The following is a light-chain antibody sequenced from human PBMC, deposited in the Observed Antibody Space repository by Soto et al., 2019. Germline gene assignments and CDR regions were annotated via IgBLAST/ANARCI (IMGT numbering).Light chain of an antibody. CDR2: LAS. Sequence: DIQMTQSPSSLSASVGDRVTITCQASQDIKNYLNWYQQKPGKAPKLLMYLASTFQSGVPSRFSGSGSGTDFTLTISSLQPEDVATYYCQNFNIAPFTFGPGTKVDIK. J-gene: IGKJ3*01. V-gene: IGKV1-27*01. CDR3: QNFNIAPFT. CDR1: QDIKNY.